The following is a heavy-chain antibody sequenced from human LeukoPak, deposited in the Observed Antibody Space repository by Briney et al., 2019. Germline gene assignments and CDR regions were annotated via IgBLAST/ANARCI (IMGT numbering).Heavy chain of an antibody. CDR1: GFTFDDYG. CDR2: INWNGGST. Sequence: GGSLRLSCAASGFTFDDYGMSWVRQAPGKGLEWVSGINWNGGSTGYADSVKGRFTISRDNDKNSLYLQMNSLRAEDTALYYCARDRDYYDSSGYYLDYWGQGTLVTVSS. CDR3: ARDRDYYDSSGYYLDY. V-gene: IGHV3-20*04. J-gene: IGHJ4*02. D-gene: IGHD3-22*01.